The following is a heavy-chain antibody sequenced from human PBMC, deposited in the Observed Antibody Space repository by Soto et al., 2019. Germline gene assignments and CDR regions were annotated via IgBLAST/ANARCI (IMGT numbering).Heavy chain of an antibody. CDR3: ARGDYDFGFDP. CDR2: IYYSGST. V-gene: IGHV4-59*08. CDR1: GGSISSYY. D-gene: IGHD3-3*01. J-gene: IGHJ5*02. Sequence: SETLSLTCTVSGGSISSYYWSWIRQPPGKGLEWIGYIYYSGSTNYNPSLKSRVTISVDTSKNQFSLKLSSVTAADTAMYYCARGDYDFGFDPWGQGTLVTVSS.